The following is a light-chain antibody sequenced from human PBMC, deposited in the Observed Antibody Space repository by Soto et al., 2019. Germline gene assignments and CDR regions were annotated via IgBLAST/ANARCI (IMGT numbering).Light chain of an antibody. V-gene: IGLV2-8*01. CDR3: SSYAGSNNYV. J-gene: IGLJ1*01. CDR1: SSDLGGYNY. Sequence: QSALTQPPSASGSPGQSVTISCTGTSSDLGGYNYVSWYQQHPGNAPKLMIYEVSQRPSGVPDRFSGSKSGTTASLTVSGLQAEDEADYYCSSYAGSNNYVFGTGTKVTVL. CDR2: EVS.